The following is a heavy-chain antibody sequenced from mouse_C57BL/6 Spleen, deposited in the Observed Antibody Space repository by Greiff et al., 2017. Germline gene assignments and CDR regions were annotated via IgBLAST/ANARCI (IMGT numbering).Heavy chain of an antibody. D-gene: IGHD1-2*01. CDR3: ARDGWDAMDY. CDR1: GYSFTGYY. CDR2: IYPYDGVS. J-gene: IGHJ4*01. V-gene: IGHV1-31*01. Sequence: EVHLVESGPELVKPGASVKISCKASGYSFTGYYMHWVKQSHGNILVWIGYIYPYDGVSSYNQKFKGKATLTVDKSSSTAYLELRSLTSEDAAVYYCARDGWDAMDYWGQGTSVTVSS.